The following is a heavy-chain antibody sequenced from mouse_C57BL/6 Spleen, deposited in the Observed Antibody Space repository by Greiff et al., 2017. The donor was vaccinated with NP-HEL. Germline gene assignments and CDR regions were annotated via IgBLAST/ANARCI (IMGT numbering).Heavy chain of an antibody. CDR2: ISDGGSYT. J-gene: IGHJ4*01. CDR1: GFTFSSYA. Sequence: EVKVVESGGGLVKPGGSLKLSCAASGFTFSSYAMSWVRQTPEKRLEWVATISDGGSYTYYPDNVKGRFTISRDNAKNNLYLQMSHLKSEDTAMYYCARDRSLRTRAMDYWGQGTSVTVSS. CDR3: ARDRSLRTRAMDY. V-gene: IGHV5-4*01.